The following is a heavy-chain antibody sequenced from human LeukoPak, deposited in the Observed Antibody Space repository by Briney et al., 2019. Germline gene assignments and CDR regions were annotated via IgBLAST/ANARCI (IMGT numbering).Heavy chain of an antibody. Sequence: GGSLRLSCAASGFTFSNAWMSWVRQAPGKGLEWVSAISGSGGSTYYADSVKGRFTISRDNSKNTLYLQMNSLRAEDTAVYYCAKDFVFMVYWGQGTLVTVSS. D-gene: IGHD2-8*01. CDR2: ISGSGGST. CDR1: GFTFSNAW. J-gene: IGHJ4*02. CDR3: AKDFVFMVY. V-gene: IGHV3-23*01.